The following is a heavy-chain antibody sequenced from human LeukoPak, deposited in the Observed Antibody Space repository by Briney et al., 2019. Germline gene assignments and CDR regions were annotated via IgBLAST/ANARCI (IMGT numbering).Heavy chain of an antibody. CDR2: ISTNSSYI. Sequence: GGSLRLSCAASGFTFSSYSMNWVRQAPGKGLDWVSSISTNSSYIYYADSVKGRFSISRDNAKNSLYLQMNSLRAEDTAVYYCARDKSVTSTYYYGMDVWGQGTTVTVSS. J-gene: IGHJ6*02. CDR3: ARDKSVTSTYYYGMDV. CDR1: GFTFSSYS. V-gene: IGHV3-21*01. D-gene: IGHD4-11*01.